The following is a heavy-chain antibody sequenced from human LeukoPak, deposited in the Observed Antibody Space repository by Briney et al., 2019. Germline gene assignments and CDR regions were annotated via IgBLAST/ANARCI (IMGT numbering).Heavy chain of an antibody. V-gene: IGHV3-21*01. J-gene: IGHJ4*02. Sequence: PGGSLRLSCAASGFTFSSYSMNWVRQAPGKGLEWVSSISSSSSYIYYADSVKGRFTISRDNAKNSLYLQMNSLRAEDTAVYYCARDNYDYVWGSSTLYYWGRGTLVTVSS. CDR1: GFTFSSYS. CDR2: ISSSSSYI. D-gene: IGHD3-16*01. CDR3: ARDNYDYVWGSSTLYY.